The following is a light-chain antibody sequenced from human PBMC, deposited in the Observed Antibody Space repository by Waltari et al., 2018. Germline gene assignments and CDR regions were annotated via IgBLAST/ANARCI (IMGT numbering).Light chain of an antibody. Sequence: EIVLTQSPGTLSLSPGERATPSCRASQSVTSNYLAWYQQKPGQAPRLLIYGASSRATGIPDRFSGSGSGTDFTLTISRLEPEDFAVYYCQQYGSSPPYTFGQGTKLEIK. CDR1: QSVTSNY. J-gene: IGKJ2*01. CDR2: GAS. V-gene: IGKV3-20*01. CDR3: QQYGSSPPYT.